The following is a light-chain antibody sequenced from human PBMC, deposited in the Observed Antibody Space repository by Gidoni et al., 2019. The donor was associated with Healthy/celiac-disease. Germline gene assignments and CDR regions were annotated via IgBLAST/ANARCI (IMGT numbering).Light chain of an antibody. CDR3: HAWDSSTYVV. CDR2: QDS. V-gene: IGLV3-1*01. Sequence: SYELTQPPSVSVSPGQTASITCSGDKLAEKYACLYQQKPGQSPVLVIYQDSKRPSGIPERFSGSNSGNTATLTISGTQAMDEADYYCHAWDSSTYVVFGGGTKLTVL. J-gene: IGLJ2*01. CDR1: KLAEKY.